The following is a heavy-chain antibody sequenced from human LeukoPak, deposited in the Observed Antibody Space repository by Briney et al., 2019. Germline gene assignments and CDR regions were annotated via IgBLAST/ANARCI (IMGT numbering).Heavy chain of an antibody. CDR2: IYYSGST. CDR1: GGSISSYY. D-gene: IGHD3-10*01. J-gene: IGHJ5*02. Sequence: SETLSLTCTVSGGSISSYYWSWIRQPPGKGLEWIGYIYYSGSTNYNPSLKSRVTMSVDTSKNQFSLKLSSVTAADTAVYYCASEGLWFGELSWFDPWGQGTLVTVSS. V-gene: IGHV4-59*12. CDR3: ASEGLWFGELSWFDP.